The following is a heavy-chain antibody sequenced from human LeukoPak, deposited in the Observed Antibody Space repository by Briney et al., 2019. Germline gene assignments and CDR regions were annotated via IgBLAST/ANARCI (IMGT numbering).Heavy chain of an antibody. CDR3: ARDPGVGSWYQDY. V-gene: IGHV1-69*13. Sequence: SVKVPCKASGGTFSSYAISWVRQAPGQGLEWMGGIIPIFGTANYAQKFQGRVTITADESTSTAYMELSSLRSEDTAVYYCARDPGVGSWYQDYWGQGTLVTVSS. J-gene: IGHJ4*02. CDR2: IIPIFGTA. D-gene: IGHD6-13*01. CDR1: GGTFSSYA.